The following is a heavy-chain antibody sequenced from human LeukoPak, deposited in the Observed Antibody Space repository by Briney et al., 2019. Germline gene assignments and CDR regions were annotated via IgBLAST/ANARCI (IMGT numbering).Heavy chain of an antibody. Sequence: GGSLRLSCEASGFTFNTCAMSWVRQAPGKGLEWVANLNQDGSVQAYGDSVRGRFTISRDNAKNSVYIQMSSLRVEDTAMYYCARDHNVADVWGQGTMVTVSS. J-gene: IGHJ3*01. V-gene: IGHV3-7*01. CDR2: LNQDGSVQ. D-gene: IGHD2-8*01. CDR1: GFTFNTCA. CDR3: ARDHNVADV.